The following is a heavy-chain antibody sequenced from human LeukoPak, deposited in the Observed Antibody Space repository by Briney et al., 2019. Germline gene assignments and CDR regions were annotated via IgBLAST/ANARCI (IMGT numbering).Heavy chain of an antibody. CDR2: IYYSGST. V-gene: IGHV4-39*01. D-gene: IGHD3-9*01. CDR1: GGSNSSSSYY. CDR3: ARPTGHLGQYYFDY. J-gene: IGHJ4*02. Sequence: SETQSLTCTVSGGSNSSSSYYWGSIRKHPGKGLEWIGSIYYSGSTYYNPSLKSRVTISVDTSKNQFSLKLSSVTAADTAVYYCARPTGHLGQYYFDYWGQGTLVTVSS.